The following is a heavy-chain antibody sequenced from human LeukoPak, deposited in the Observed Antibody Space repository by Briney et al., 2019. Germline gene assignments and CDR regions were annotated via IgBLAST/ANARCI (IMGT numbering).Heavy chain of an antibody. CDR3: ARFYNPYFDF. J-gene: IGHJ4*02. D-gene: IGHD1-1*01. V-gene: IGHV4-59*01. CDR1: GGSITGYS. CDR2: IAYNGDT. Sequence: SETLSLTCSVSGGSITGYSWHWIRQPTGRGLEWIGYIAYNGDTNYNSSLKSRLTMSVDTSNDQVSLSLSSVTAADTAVYYCARFYNPYFDFWGQGTLVTVSS.